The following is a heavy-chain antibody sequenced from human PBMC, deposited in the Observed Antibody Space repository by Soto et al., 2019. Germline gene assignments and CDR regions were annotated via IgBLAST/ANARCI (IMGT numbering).Heavy chain of an antibody. CDR1: GGSISSGGYS. V-gene: IGHV4-30-2*01. J-gene: IGHJ5*02. CDR3: AGRVGYCSSTSCHGFWFDP. D-gene: IGHD2-2*01. CDR2: IYHSGST. Sequence: SETLSLTCAVSGGSISSGGYSWSWIRQPPGKGLEWIGYIYHSGSTYYNPSLKSRVTISVDRSKNQFSLKLSSVTAADTAVYYCAGRVGYCSSTSCHGFWFDPWGQGTLVTAPQ.